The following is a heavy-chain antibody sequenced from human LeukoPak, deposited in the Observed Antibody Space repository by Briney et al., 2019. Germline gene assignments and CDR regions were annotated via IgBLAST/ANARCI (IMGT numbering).Heavy chain of an antibody. D-gene: IGHD3-22*01. J-gene: IGHJ3*02. Sequence: ASVRVSCKASGYTFTSYYMHWVRQAPGQGLEWMGIINPSGGSTSYAQKFQGRVTMTRDTSTSTVYMELSSLRSEDTAVYYCARKPYYYDSSGTHAFDIWGQGTMVTVSS. CDR1: GYTFTSYY. CDR3: ARKPYYYDSSGTHAFDI. V-gene: IGHV1-46*03. CDR2: INPSGGST.